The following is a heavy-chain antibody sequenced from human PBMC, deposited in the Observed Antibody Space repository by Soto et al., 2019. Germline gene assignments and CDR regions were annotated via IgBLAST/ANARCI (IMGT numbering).Heavy chain of an antibody. V-gene: IGHV4-31*11. CDR3: AGIYSGSPGGTLRY. CDR2: IYYSGST. J-gene: IGHJ4*02. D-gene: IGHD1-26*01. CDR1: GGSVSSGGYY. Sequence: QVQLQVSGPGLVKPSQTLSLTFAVSGGSVSSGGYYWSWIRQHPGRVLEWIGYIYYSGSTYYNPSLKSRVTISVDTSKNQFSLKLSSVTAADTAVYYCAGIYSGSPGGTLRYWGQGTLVTVSS.